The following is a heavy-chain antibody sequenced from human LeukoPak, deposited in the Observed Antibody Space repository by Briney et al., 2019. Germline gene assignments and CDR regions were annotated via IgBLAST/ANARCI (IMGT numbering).Heavy chain of an antibody. CDR2: IIPIFGTA. CDR3: ASLLTRSYYYYGMDV. D-gene: IGHD3-16*01. J-gene: IGHJ6*02. V-gene: IGHV1-69*13. CDR1: GGTFSSYA. Sequence: ASVKVSCKASGGTFSSYAISWVRQAPGQGLEWMGGIIPIFGTANYAQKFQGRVTITADESTSTAYMELSSLRSEDTAVYYCASLLTRSYYYYGMDVWGQGTTVTVSS.